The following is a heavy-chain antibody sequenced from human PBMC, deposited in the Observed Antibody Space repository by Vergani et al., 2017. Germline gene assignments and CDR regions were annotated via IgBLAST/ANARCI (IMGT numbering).Heavy chain of an antibody. Sequence: QVQLQESGPGLVKPSETLSLTCTVSGYSISSGYYWGWIRQPPGKGLEWIGSIYHSGSTYYNPSLKSRVTISVDTSKNQFSLKLSSVTAADTAVYYCAXSGDSSSWYRLIRAFDIWGQGTMVTVSS. V-gene: IGHV4-38-2*02. CDR1: GYSISSGYY. J-gene: IGHJ3*02. CDR2: IYHSGST. D-gene: IGHD6-13*01. CDR3: AXSGDSSSWYRLIRAFDI.